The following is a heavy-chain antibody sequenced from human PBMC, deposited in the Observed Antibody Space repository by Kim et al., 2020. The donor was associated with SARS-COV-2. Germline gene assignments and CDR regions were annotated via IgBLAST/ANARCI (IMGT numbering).Heavy chain of an antibody. V-gene: IGHV3-74*01. Sequence: GGSLRLSCEASGFTFSTYWMHWVRQVPGRGLLWVSRINSDGSYTSYADSVKGRFTISRDNAKNTVYLQMNSLGVEDTAVYYCARGMTVATITPMSSWGQGALGSVSS. CDR1: GFTFSTYW. D-gene: IGHD5-12*01. CDR3: ARGMTVATITPMSS. J-gene: IGHJ5*02. CDR2: INSDGSYT.